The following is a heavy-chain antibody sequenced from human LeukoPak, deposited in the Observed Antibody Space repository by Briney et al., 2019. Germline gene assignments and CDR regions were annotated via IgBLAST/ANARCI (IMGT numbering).Heavy chain of an antibody. V-gene: IGHV3-43*02. CDR1: GFTFSTYW. J-gene: IGHJ1*01. Sequence: SGGSLRLSCAASGFTFSTYWMHWVRQAPGKGLEWVSLISGDGGSTYYADSVKGRFNISRDNSKNSLYLQMNSLRTEDTALYYCAKDIHLDAEDFQHWGQGTLVTVSS. CDR2: ISGDGGST. CDR3: AKDIHLDAEDFQH. D-gene: IGHD3-9*01.